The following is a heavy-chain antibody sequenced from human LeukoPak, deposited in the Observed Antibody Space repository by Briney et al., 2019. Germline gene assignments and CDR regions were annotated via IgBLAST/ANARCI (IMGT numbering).Heavy chain of an antibody. J-gene: IGHJ4*02. D-gene: IGHD2-15*01. Sequence: GESLKISCKGSGYSSTRYYIGWVRQMPGKGLEWMGIIYPGDSDTSYSPSFQGQVTISADKSISTAYLQWSSLEASDTAIYYCARYRYCSGGNCYGPDYWGQGTLVTVSS. CDR3: ARYRYCSGGNCYGPDY. CDR2: IYPGDSDT. CDR1: GYSSTRYY. V-gene: IGHV5-51*01.